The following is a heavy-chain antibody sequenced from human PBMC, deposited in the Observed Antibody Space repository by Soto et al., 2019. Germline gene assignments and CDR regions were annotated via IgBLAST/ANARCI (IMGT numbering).Heavy chain of an antibody. D-gene: IGHD3-22*01. CDR1: GYTFTGYY. Sequence: QVQLVQSGAEVKKPGASVKVSCKASGYTFTGYYMHWVRQAPGQGLEWMGWINPNSGGTNYAQKFQGSVTMTRDTSISTAYMELSRLRSDDTAVYYCARDLRGTYYYDSSGYYPYYWGQGTLVTVSS. CDR2: INPNSGGT. CDR3: ARDLRGTYYYDSSGYYPYY. J-gene: IGHJ4*02. V-gene: IGHV1-2*02.